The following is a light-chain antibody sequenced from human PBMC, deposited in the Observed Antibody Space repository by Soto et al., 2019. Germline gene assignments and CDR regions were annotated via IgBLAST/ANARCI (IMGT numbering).Light chain of an antibody. Sequence: QSVLTQPASVSGSPGQSITISCSGTNSDVGGYNYVSWYQQHPGKAPKLMIYDVSDRPSGVSNRFSGSKSDNTASLTISGLQAEDEADYYCSSYTTSNTWVFGGGTKLTVL. CDR1: NSDVGGYNY. V-gene: IGLV2-14*01. CDR2: DVS. J-gene: IGLJ3*02. CDR3: SSYTTSNTWV.